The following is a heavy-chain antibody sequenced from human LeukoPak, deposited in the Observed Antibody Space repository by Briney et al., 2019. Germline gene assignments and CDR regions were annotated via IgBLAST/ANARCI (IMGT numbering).Heavy chain of an antibody. CDR1: GYTFTAYD. CDR3: ARGPYDYVWGNYRYTAASLDY. CDR2: IIPNRGGT. Sequence: GASVKVACNASGYTFTAYDMHWVRQAPGQGLEWMGRIIPNRGGTTYAQHFRGRVTMTRDTSISTAYLERSSLRPDDTAMYYCARGPYDYVWGNYRYTAASLDYWGQGTLVTVSS. V-gene: IGHV1-2*06. J-gene: IGHJ4*02. D-gene: IGHD3-16*02.